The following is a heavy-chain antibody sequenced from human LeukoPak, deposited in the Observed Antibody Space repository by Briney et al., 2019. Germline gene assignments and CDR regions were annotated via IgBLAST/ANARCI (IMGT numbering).Heavy chain of an antibody. CDR3: ARHRGVAVAGIYYFDY. Sequence: SETLSLTCTVSGGSISSSSYYWGWIHQPPGKGLEWIGSIYYSGSTYYNPSLKSRVTISVDTSKNQFSLKLSSVTAADTAVYYCARHRGVAVAGIYYFDYWGQGTLVTVSS. V-gene: IGHV4-39*01. CDR1: GGSISSSSYY. CDR2: IYYSGST. D-gene: IGHD6-19*01. J-gene: IGHJ4*02.